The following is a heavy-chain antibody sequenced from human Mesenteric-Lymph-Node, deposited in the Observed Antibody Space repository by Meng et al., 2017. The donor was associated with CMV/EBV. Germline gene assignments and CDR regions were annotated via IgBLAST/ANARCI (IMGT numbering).Heavy chain of an antibody. CDR2: ISSRSSFE. Sequence: GGSLRLSCVASGFAFSDYSMHWVRQAPGKGLEWVASISSRSSFEYYADSVKGRLTISRDNTRNSLYLQMNSLRAEDTAVYYCVPRGDSSSWYFDDWGQGTLVTVSS. D-gene: IGHD6-13*01. J-gene: IGHJ4*02. CDR3: VPRGDSSSWYFDD. V-gene: IGHV3-21*04. CDR1: GFAFSDYS.